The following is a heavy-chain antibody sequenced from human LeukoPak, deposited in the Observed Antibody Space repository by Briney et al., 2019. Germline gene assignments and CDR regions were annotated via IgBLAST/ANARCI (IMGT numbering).Heavy chain of an antibody. CDR3: ARELDYYDSSGYYNY. CDR1: GYTFTSYD. CDR2: MNPNSGNT. D-gene: IGHD3-22*01. V-gene: IGHV1-8*01. Sequence: GASVKVSCKASGYTFTSYDINWVRQATGQPLEWMGWMNPNSGNTGYAQKFQGRVTMTRNTSISTAYMELSSLRSEDTAVYYCARELDYYDSSGYYNYWGQGTLVTVSS. J-gene: IGHJ4*02.